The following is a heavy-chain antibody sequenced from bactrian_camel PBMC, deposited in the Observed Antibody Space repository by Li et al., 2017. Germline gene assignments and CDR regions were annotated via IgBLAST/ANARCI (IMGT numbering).Heavy chain of an antibody. CDR2: INSGGGST. CDR3: ATSIVGGRDAYDN. V-gene: IGHV3S40*01. J-gene: IGHJ4*01. Sequence: VQLVESGGGLVQPGGSLRLSCAASGFTFSSYDMSWVRQAPGKGLEWVSRINSGGGSTYYADSVKGRFTISRDNAKNTLYLQMNSLKSEDTALYYCATSIVGGRDAYDNWGQGTQVTVS. D-gene: IGHD2*01. CDR1: GFTFSSYD.